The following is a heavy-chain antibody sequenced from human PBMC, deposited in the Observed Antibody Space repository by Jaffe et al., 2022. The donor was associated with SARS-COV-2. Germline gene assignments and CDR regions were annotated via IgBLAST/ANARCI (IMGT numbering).Heavy chain of an antibody. V-gene: IGHV3-30*04. J-gene: IGHJ4*02. Sequence: QVQLVESGGGVVQPGRSLRLSCAASGFTFSSYAMHWVRQAPGKGLEWVAVISYDGSNKYYADSVKGRFTISRDNSKNTLYLQMNSLRAEDTAVYYCARGLVGDWGQGTLVTVSS. CDR3: ARGLVGD. CDR1: GFTFSSYA. CDR2: ISYDGSNK. D-gene: IGHD1-26*01.